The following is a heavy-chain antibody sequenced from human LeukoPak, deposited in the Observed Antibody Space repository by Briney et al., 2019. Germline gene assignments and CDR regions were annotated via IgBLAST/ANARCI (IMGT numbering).Heavy chain of an antibody. D-gene: IGHD6-19*01. CDR1: GGSFSGYY. Sequence: SETLSLTCAVYGGSFSGYYWSWIRQPLGKGLEWIGEINHSGSTNYNPSLKSRVTISVDTSKNQFSLKLSSVTAADTAVYYCARLAVAGRRHGDWGQGTLVTVSS. V-gene: IGHV4-34*01. CDR2: INHSGST. J-gene: IGHJ4*02. CDR3: ARLAVAGRRHGD.